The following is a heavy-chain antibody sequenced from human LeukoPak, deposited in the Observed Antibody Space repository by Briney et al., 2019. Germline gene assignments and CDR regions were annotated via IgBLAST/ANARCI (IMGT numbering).Heavy chain of an antibody. J-gene: IGHJ4*02. V-gene: IGHV4-59*01. CDR2: LYFSGST. Sequence: ESRPGLVKPSETPSLTCTVSAASISTFYWSWDRQPPGKGLEWIGYLYFSGSTNYNPSLQSRVTISSDTSKNQLSLRLSSVTAADTAVYYCARAGGGWSFDYLGQGTLVTVSS. D-gene: IGHD6-19*01. CDR3: ARAGGGWSFDY. CDR1: AASISTFY.